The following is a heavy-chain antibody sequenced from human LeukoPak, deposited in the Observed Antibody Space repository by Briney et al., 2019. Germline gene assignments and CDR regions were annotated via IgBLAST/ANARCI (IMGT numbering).Heavy chain of an antibody. V-gene: IGHV3-20*04. J-gene: IGHJ2*01. CDR3: ARDLTTYWYFDL. Sequence: SGGSLRLSCTASGFTFGDYAMSWFRQAPGKGLEWVSGINWNGGSTGYADSVKGRFTISRDNSENTLYLQMNSLRAEDTAVYYCARDLTTYWYFDLWGRGTLVTVSS. CDR2: INWNGGST. CDR1: GFTFGDYA. D-gene: IGHD3-22*01.